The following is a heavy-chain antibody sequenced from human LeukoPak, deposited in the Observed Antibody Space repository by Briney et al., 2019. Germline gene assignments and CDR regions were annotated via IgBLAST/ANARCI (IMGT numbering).Heavy chain of an antibody. Sequence: PGGSLRLSCAVSGITLSNYGMSWVRQAPGKGLEWVAGISGSGGGTNYADAVKGRFTISRDNRKNTLHLQMNSLRAEDTAVHFCAKRGVVIRVILVGFHKEAYYFDSWGQGALVIVSS. CDR1: GITLSNYG. CDR3: AKRGVVIRVILVGFHKEAYYFDS. V-gene: IGHV3-23*01. CDR2: ISGSGGGT. J-gene: IGHJ4*02. D-gene: IGHD3-22*01.